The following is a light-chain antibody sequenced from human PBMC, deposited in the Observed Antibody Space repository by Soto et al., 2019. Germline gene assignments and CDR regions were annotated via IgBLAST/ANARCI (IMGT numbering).Light chain of an antibody. Sequence: QSVLSQPASRSGSPGQSITISCTGTSSDVGGYNYVSWYQQHPGKAPKLMIYEVSNRPSGVSNRFSGSKSGNTASLTISGLQAEDEADYYCSSYTSSSTLVVFGTGSKVTVL. CDR2: EVS. V-gene: IGLV2-14*01. J-gene: IGLJ1*01. CDR3: SSYTSSSTLVV. CDR1: SSDVGGYNY.